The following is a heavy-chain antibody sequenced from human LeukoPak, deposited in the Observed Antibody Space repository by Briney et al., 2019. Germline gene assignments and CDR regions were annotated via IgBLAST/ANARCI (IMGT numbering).Heavy chain of an antibody. J-gene: IGHJ4*02. CDR3: TKGTIWLPFDY. Sequence: HPGGSLRLSCAASGFTVSDTYMSWARQAPGKGLEWVSAISGSGGSTYYADSVKGRFTISRDNSKNTLYLQMNSLRAEDTAVYYCTKGTIWLPFDYWGQGTLVTVSS. CDR2: ISGSGGST. D-gene: IGHD5-18*01. V-gene: IGHV3-23*01. CDR1: GFTVSDTY.